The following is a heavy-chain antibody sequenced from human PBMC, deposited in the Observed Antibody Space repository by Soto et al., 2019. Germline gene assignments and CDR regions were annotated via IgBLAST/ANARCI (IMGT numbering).Heavy chain of an antibody. CDR1: GGTFSSYA. Sequence: RASVKVSCKASGGTFSSYAISWVRQAPGQGLEWMGGIIPIFGTANYAQKFQGRVTITADESTSTAYMELSSLRSEDTAVYYCARGDFYCSGGSCYPQMFHYYGMDVWGQGTTVTVSS. D-gene: IGHD2-15*01. J-gene: IGHJ6*02. V-gene: IGHV1-69*13. CDR3: ARGDFYCSGGSCYPQMFHYYGMDV. CDR2: IIPIFGTA.